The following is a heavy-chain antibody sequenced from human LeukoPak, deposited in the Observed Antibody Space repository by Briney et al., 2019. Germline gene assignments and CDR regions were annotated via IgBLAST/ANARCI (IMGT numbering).Heavy chain of an antibody. V-gene: IGHV3-21*01. CDR1: GFTFSSYS. CDR2: ISSSSSYI. CDR3: ARIDQELSYYYHGMDV. J-gene: IGHJ6*04. D-gene: IGHD3-16*02. Sequence: GGSLRLSCAASGFTFSSYSMNWVRQAPGKGLEWVSSISSSSSYIYYADSVKGRFTISRDNAKNSLYLQMNSPRAEDTAVYYCARIDQELSYYYHGMDVWGKGTTVTVSS.